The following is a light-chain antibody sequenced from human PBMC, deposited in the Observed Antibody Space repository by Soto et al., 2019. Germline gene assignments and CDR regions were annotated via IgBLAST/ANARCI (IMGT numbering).Light chain of an antibody. V-gene: IGKV3-11*01. CDR1: QSVSSY. J-gene: IGKJ1*01. Sequence: EIVLTQSPATLSLSPGEGATLSCRASQSVSSYLAWYQQKPGQAPRLLIYAASNRATGIPARFSGSGSGTDFTLTISSLEPEDFAVYYCQQRSSWPRTFGQGTKVEIK. CDR2: AAS. CDR3: QQRSSWPRT.